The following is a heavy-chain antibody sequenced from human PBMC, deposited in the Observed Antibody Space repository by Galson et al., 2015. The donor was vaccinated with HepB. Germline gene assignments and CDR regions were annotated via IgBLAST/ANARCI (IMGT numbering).Heavy chain of an antibody. D-gene: IGHD1-26*01. CDR3: AGGIVRGSYGFDY. CDR2: INHSGST. V-gene: IGHV4-34*01. CDR1: GGSFSGYY. Sequence: LSLTCAVYGGSFSGYYWSWIRQPPGKGLEWIGEINHSGSTNYNPSLKSRVTISVDTSKNQFSLKLSSVTAADTAVYYCAGGIVRGSYGFDYWGQGTLVTVSS. J-gene: IGHJ4*02.